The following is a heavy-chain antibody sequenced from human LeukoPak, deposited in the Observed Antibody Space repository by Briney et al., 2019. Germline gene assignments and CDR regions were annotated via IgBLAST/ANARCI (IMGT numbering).Heavy chain of an antibody. V-gene: IGHV4-39*07. CDR1: GGSISSSSYY. CDR3: ARESAARRYCSSTSCGSFDP. Sequence: SETLSLTCTVSGGSISSSSYYWGWIRQPPGKGLEWIGSIYYSGSTYYNPSLKSRVTISVDTSKNQFSLKQSSVTAADTAVYYCARESAARRYCSSTSCGSFDPWGQGTLVTVSS. J-gene: IGHJ5*02. D-gene: IGHD2-2*01. CDR2: IYYSGST.